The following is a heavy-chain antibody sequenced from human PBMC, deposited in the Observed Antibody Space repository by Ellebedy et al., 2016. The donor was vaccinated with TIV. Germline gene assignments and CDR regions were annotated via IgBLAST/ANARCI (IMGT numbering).Heavy chain of an antibody. CDR1: GYTFVDYG. CDR3: ARAGAEVTNVLDQ. V-gene: IGHV1-18*03. Sequence: AASVKVSCKASGYTFVDYGVSWARQAPGQGLEWMGWISAKNGDTNYAQKFQDRVTMSTDTSTSTAYMEVRSLRSDDMAVYYCARAGAEVTNVLDQWGQGTLVIVSS. CDR2: ISAKNGDT. D-gene: IGHD1-1*01. J-gene: IGHJ4*02.